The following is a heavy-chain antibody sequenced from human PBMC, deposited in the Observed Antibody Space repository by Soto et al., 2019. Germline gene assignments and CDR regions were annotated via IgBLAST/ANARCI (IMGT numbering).Heavy chain of an antibody. J-gene: IGHJ3*02. D-gene: IGHD3-22*01. V-gene: IGHV3-23*01. CDR3: ARDPPYSYGSSGYLTHAFDI. CDR1: GFTFSTHD. CDR2: MSTSGGT. Sequence: GCLRLSCAASGFTFSTHDMSWVRQAPGKGLEWVSTMSTSGGTYYADSVKGRFTISRDNSKNTVFLQMNSLRAEDTAVYYCARDPPYSYGSSGYLTHAFDIWGQGTMDPVSS.